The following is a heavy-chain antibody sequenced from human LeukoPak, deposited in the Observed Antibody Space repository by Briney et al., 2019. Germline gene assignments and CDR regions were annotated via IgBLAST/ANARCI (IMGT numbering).Heavy chain of an antibody. CDR3: ARFKDIVGATTEY. V-gene: IGHV3-30*03. Sequence: GGSLRLSCVDSGFTFSRHSMNWVRQAPGKGLEWVAVISYDGSNKYYADSVKGRFTISGDNSKNTLYLQMNSLRAEDTAVYYCARFKDIVGATTEYWGQGTLVTVSS. D-gene: IGHD1-26*01. J-gene: IGHJ4*02. CDR2: ISYDGSNK. CDR1: GFTFSRHS.